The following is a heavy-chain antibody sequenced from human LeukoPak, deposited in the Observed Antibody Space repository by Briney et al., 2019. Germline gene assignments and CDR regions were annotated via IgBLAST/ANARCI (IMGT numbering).Heavy chain of an antibody. CDR2: ISAYNGNT. CDR1: GYTFTSYG. J-gene: IGHJ3*02. V-gene: IGHV1-18*01. CDR3: ARGDYYDSSAAFDI. D-gene: IGHD3-22*01. Sequence: ASVKVSCKASGYTFTSYGISWGRQAPGQGLEWRGWISAYNGNTNYAQKLQGRVTMTTDTSTSTAYMELRSLRSDDTAVYYCARGDYYDSSAAFDIWGQGTMVTVSS.